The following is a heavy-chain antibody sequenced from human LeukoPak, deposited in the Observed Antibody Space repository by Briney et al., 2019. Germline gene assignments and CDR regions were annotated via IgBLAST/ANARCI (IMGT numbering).Heavy chain of an antibody. D-gene: IGHD4-17*01. J-gene: IGHJ4*02. CDR1: GGTFSSYA. V-gene: IGHV1-69*04. Sequence: ASVKVSCKASGGTFSSYAISWVRQAPGQGLEWMGRIIPILGIANYAQEFQGRVTITADKSTSTAYMELSSLRSEDTAVYYCARVRYYGEHDYWGQGTLVTVSS. CDR3: ARVRYYGEHDY. CDR2: IIPILGIA.